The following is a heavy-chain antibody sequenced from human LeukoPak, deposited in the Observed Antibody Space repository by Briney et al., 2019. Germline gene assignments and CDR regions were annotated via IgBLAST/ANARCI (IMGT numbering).Heavy chain of an antibody. D-gene: IGHD2-15*01. J-gene: IGHJ4*02. CDR3: ARIHKDIVVVVAATPTYFDY. V-gene: IGHV5-51*01. CDR2: IYPGDSDT. Sequence: GESLKISCKGSGYSFTSYWIGWVRQMPGKGLEWTGIIYPGDSDTRYSPSFQGQVTISADKSISTAYLQWSSLKASDTAMYYCARIHKDIVVVVAATPTYFDYWGQGTLVTVSS. CDR1: GYSFTSYW.